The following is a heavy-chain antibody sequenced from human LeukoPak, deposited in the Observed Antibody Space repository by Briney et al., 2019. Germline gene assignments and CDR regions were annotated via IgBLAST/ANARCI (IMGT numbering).Heavy chain of an antibody. CDR3: TRAIVGQRVYAFDI. J-gene: IGHJ3*02. Sequence: GGSLRLSCTASGFTFGDYAMSWVRQAPGKGLEWVGFIGSKAYGGTTEYAASVKGRFTISRDDSKSIAYLQMNSLKTEDTAVYYCTRAIVGQRVYAFDIWGQGTMVTVSS. V-gene: IGHV3-49*04. D-gene: IGHD1-26*01. CDR1: GFTFGDYA. CDR2: IGSKAYGGTT.